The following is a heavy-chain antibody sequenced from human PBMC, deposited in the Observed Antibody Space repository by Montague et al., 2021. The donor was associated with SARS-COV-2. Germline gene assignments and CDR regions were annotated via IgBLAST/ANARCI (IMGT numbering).Heavy chain of an antibody. CDR2: IYNTGRT. D-gene: IGHD2-2*01. V-gene: IGHV4-59*01. J-gene: IGHJ3*02. CDR3: ATEMPAYDALDI. Sequence: IYNTGRTHYNPSHKSRVTISMDTSTNQFSLKVDSVIAADTDVYYCATEMPAYDALDIWGQG.